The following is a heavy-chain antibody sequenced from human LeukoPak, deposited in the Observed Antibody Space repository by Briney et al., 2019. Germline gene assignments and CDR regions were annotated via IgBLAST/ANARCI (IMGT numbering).Heavy chain of an antibody. CDR3: AFGGYDILTGYLDAFDI. J-gene: IGHJ3*02. V-gene: IGHV1-69*06. D-gene: IGHD3-9*01. Sequence: GSSVKASCKASGGTFSSYAISWVRQAPGQGLEWMGGIIPIFGTANYAQKFQGRVTITADKSTSTAYMELSSLRSEDTAVYYCAFGGYDILTGYLDAFDIWGQGTMVTVSS. CDR2: IIPIFGTA. CDR1: GGTFSSYA.